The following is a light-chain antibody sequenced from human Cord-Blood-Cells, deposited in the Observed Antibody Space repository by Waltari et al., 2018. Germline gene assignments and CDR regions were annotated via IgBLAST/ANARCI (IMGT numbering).Light chain of an antibody. J-gene: IGLJ1*01. Sequence: QSALTQPPSPSGSPGQSVTISCTGTSSDVGGYNYVSWYQQHPGKAPKLMIYEVSKRPSGVPDRFSGSKSGNTASLTVSWLQAEDEADYYCSSYAGSNNFVFGTGTKVTVL. CDR3: SSYAGSNNFV. CDR2: EVS. V-gene: IGLV2-8*01. CDR1: SSDVGGYNY.